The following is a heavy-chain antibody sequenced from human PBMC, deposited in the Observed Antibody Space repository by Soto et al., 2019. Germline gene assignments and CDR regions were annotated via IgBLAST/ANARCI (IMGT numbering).Heavy chain of an antibody. CDR3: ARDRGGGDTEEYYYYGMDV. J-gene: IGHJ6*02. V-gene: IGHV1-69*06. CDR2: IIPIFGTA. D-gene: IGHD5-18*01. CDR1: GGTFSSYA. Sequence: QVQLVQSGAEVKKPGSSVKVSCKASGGTFSSYAISWVRQAPGQGLEWMGGIIPIFGTANYAQKFQGRVTITADKSTSTAYMELSSLRSEDTAVYYCARDRGGGDTEEYYYYGMDVWGQGTTVTVSS.